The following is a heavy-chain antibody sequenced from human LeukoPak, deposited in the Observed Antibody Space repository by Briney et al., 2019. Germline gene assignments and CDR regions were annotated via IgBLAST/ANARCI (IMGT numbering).Heavy chain of an antibody. CDR1: GFTLSNAW. V-gene: IGHV3-15*01. CDR3: TTDQGDSGNFYSFDY. CDR2: IKSKTDGGTT. J-gene: IGHJ4*02. Sequence: PGGPLRLSCAASGFTLSNAWMSWVRQAPGKGLEWVGRIKSKTDGGTTDYAAPVKGRFTIARDDSKNTLYLQMNSLRTEDTAVYYCTTDQGDSGNFYSFDYWGQGTLVTVSS. D-gene: IGHD1-26*01.